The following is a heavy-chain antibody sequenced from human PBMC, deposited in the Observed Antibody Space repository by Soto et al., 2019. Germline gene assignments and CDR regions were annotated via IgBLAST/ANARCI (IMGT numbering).Heavy chain of an antibody. Sequence: GGSLRLSCAASGLTFISYWIHWVRQAPGKGLVWVSRMYTDASSATYADSVKGRFTISRDNAKNTLFLQIDSLRTEDTAVYYCVRGNSGYGNFDYWGEGTLVTASS. CDR2: MYTDASSA. D-gene: IGHD5-12*01. CDR1: GLTFISYW. V-gene: IGHV3-74*01. CDR3: VRGNSGYGNFDY. J-gene: IGHJ4*02.